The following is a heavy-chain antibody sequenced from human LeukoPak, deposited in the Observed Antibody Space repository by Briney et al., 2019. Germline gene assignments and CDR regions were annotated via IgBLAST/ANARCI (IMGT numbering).Heavy chain of an antibody. J-gene: IGHJ4*02. D-gene: IGHD4-23*01. CDR2: TSSSGSPN. V-gene: IGHV3-48*03. CDR1: LFTFSNCD. Sequence: GWSLRLSCAASLFTFSNCDMNSVRQAPGKGLEGVSYTSSSGSPNYYPGSVSGRFTISIDNADNSLSLQMNSLRAEDTAVYYCARDGNYGGYFGALYYWGQGTLVTVSS. CDR3: ARDGNYGGYFGALYY.